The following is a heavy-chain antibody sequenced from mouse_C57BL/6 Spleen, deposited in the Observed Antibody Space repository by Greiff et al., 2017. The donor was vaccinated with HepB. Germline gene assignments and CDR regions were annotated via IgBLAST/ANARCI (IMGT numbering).Heavy chain of an antibody. CDR1: GYTFTSYW. D-gene: IGHD3-2*02. CDR3: ARPAQATLNYYAMDY. CDR2: IHPNSGST. Sequence: QVQLQQSGAELVKPGASVKLSCKASGYTFTSYWMHWVKQRPGQGLEWIGMIHPNSGSTNYNEKFKSKATLTVDKSSSTAYMQLSSLTSEDSAVYYCARPAQATLNYYAMDYWGQGTSVTVSS. V-gene: IGHV1-64*01. J-gene: IGHJ4*01.